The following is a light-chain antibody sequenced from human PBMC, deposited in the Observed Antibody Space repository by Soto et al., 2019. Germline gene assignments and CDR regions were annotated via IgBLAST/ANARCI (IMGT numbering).Light chain of an antibody. CDR1: SSDVGGYHY. CDR2: DVS. Sequence: QSALTQPASVSGSPGQSITISCTGTSSDVGGYHYVSWYQQHPGKAPKLMIYDVSTRPSGVSNRFSGSKSGNTASLTISGLQAEDEADYYCSSYTSSSTLGVFGTGTKLTVL. V-gene: IGLV2-14*01. J-gene: IGLJ1*01. CDR3: SSYTSSSTLGV.